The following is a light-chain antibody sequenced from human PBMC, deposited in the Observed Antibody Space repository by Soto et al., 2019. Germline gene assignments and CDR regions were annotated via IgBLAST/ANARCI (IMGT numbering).Light chain of an antibody. J-gene: IGKJ5*01. Sequence: DIQLTQSPSFLSPSIGESVTITCRASQVISTSLDWYQVKPGKAPKLLIYATSTLESGVPSRFSTTVSGTEFSLTITSLKPEDFANYYCQQLFDSQSTFGQRTLLETK. CDR3: QQLFDSQST. CDR2: ATS. CDR1: QVISTS. V-gene: IGKV1-9*01.